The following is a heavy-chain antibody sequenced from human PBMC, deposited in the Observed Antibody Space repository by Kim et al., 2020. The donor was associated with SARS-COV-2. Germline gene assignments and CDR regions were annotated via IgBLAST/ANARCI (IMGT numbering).Heavy chain of an antibody. V-gene: IGHV4-59*13. D-gene: IGHD6-19*01. CDR2: IYYSGST. CDR1: GGSISSYY. J-gene: IGHJ6*02. CDR3: ARGGAVAVYYYYGMDV. Sequence: SETLSLTCTISGGSISSYYWSWIRQPPGKGLEWIGYIYYSGSTNYNPSLKSRVTISVDTSKNQFSLKLSSVTAADTAVYYCARGGAVAVYYYYGMDVWGQGTTVTGSS.